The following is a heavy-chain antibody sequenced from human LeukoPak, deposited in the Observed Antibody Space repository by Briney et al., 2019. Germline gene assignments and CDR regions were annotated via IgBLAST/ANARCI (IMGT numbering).Heavy chain of an antibody. CDR1: GFTVSSNY. J-gene: IGHJ4*02. V-gene: IGHV3-53*01. CDR3: ARVLLPSFDSTYYFDY. CDR2: IYSGGST. D-gene: IGHD2/OR15-2a*01. Sequence: GGSLRLSCAASGFTVSSNYMSWVRQAPGKGLEWVSVIYSGGSTYYADSVKGRFTISRDNSKNTLYPQINNLRAEDTAVYYCARVLLPSFDSTYYFDYWGQGTLVTVSS.